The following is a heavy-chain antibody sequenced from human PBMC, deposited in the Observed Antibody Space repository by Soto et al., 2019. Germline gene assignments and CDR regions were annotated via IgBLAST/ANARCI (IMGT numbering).Heavy chain of an antibody. D-gene: IGHD1-1*01. Sequence: EVQLVESGGGLVQPGGSLRLSCAASGFSLYNYAMDWVRQAPGQGLEWVSYISLSSANIHYADSVRGRFTVSRDNANNSLYLLMNSLRAGDTAVYYCVREPSRGNEWARYVDLWVRGTLVTVSS. CDR2: ISLSSANI. CDR1: GFSLYNYA. CDR3: VREPSRGNEWARYVDL. J-gene: IGHJ2*01. V-gene: IGHV3-48*01.